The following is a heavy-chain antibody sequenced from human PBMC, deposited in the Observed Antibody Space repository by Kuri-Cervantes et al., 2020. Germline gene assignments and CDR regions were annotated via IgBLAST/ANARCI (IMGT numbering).Heavy chain of an antibody. CDR3: ARHPIVSDGANWFDP. Sequence: AGSLRLACTVSGGSISSSSYYWGWIRQPPGKGLEWIGSIYDSGSTYYNPSLKSRVTISVDTSKNQFSLKLSSVTAADTAVYYCARHPIVSDGANWFDPWGQGTLVTVSS. V-gene: IGHV4-39*01. CDR1: GGSISSSSYY. J-gene: IGHJ5*02. CDR2: IYDSGST. D-gene: IGHD2/OR15-2a*01.